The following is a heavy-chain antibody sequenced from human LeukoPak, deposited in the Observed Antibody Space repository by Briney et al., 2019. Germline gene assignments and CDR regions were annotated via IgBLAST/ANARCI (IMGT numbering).Heavy chain of an antibody. Sequence: GGSLRLSCAASGFTFSSYGMHWVRQAPGKGLEWVAFIRYDGSNKYFADSVKGRFTISRDNSKNTLYLQMNSLRAEDTAVYYCAKDQLDSSGWYGHVSWGQGTLVTVSS. CDR1: GFTFSSYG. D-gene: IGHD6-19*01. CDR2: IRYDGSNK. J-gene: IGHJ5*02. CDR3: AKDQLDSSGWYGHVS. V-gene: IGHV3-30*02.